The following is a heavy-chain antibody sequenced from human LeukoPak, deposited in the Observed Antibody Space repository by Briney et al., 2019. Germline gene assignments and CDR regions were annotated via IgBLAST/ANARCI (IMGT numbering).Heavy chain of an antibody. CDR2: INHSGST. Sequence: SETLSLTCAVYGGSFSGYYWSWIRQPPGKGLEWIGEINHSGSTNYNPSLKSRVTISVDTSKNQFSLKLSSVTAADTAVDYCPRETVTTIKNWFDPRREETQLSLCS. CDR1: GGSFSGYY. D-gene: IGHD4-17*01. CDR3: PRETVTTIKNWFDP. J-gene: IGHJ5*02. V-gene: IGHV4-34*01.